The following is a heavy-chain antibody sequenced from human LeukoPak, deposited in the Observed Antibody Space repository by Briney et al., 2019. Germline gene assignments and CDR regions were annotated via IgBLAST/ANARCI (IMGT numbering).Heavy chain of an antibody. CDR1: GFTFSSYA. CDR2: ISGSGGST. CDR3: AKVLLDVPNYDFWSGYYVAGGADDRVY. D-gene: IGHD3-3*01. J-gene: IGHJ4*02. Sequence: PGGSLRLSCAASGFTFSSYAMSWVRQAPGKGLEWVSAISGSGGSTYYADSVKGRFTISRDNSKNTLYLQMNSLRAEDTAVYYCAKVLLDVPNYDFWSGYYVAGGADDRVYWGQGTLVTVSS. V-gene: IGHV3-23*01.